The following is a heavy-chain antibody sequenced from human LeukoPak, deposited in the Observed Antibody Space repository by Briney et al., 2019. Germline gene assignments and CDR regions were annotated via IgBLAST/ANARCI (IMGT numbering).Heavy chain of an antibody. CDR1: GFTVSSNY. Sequence: GGSLRLSCAASGFTVSSNYMSWVRQAPGKGLEWVSVIYSGGSTYYADSVKGRFTISRDNSKNTLYLQMNSLRAEDTAVYYCASQTAVLRFLEWLSPYDMDVWGQGTTVTVSS. D-gene: IGHD3-3*01. V-gene: IGHV3-66*02. CDR2: IYSGGST. J-gene: IGHJ6*02. CDR3: ASQTAVLRFLEWLSPYDMDV.